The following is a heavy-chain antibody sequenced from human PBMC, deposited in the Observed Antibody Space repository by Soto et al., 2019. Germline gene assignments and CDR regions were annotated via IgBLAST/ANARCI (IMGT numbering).Heavy chain of an antibody. Sequence: PGGSLRLSCAICGFTFSNYWMSWVRQAPGKGLEWVANIKQDGSEKYYVDSVRGRFTISRDNAKNSLYLQMNSLRAEDTAVYYCAREEADSSADLIDPWGQGTLVTVSS. CDR1: GFTFSNYW. J-gene: IGHJ5*02. CDR2: IKQDGSEK. V-gene: IGHV3-7*01. CDR3: AREEADSSADLIDP. D-gene: IGHD6-19*01.